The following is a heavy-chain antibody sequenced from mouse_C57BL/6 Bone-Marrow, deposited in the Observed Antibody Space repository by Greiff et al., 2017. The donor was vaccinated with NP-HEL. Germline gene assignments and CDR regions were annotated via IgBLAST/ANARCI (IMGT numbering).Heavy chain of an antibody. D-gene: IGHD5-5*01. Sequence: QVQLQQSGAELMKPGASVKLSCKATGYTFTGYWIEWVKQRPGHGLEWIGEILPGSGSTNYMENFKGQATFTADPSSNIAYMQLSSLTTDDSAIDCCASYLFYYFDYWGQGTTLTVSA. CDR2: ILPGSGST. J-gene: IGHJ2*01. CDR1: GYTFTGYW. CDR3: ASYLFYYFDY. V-gene: IGHV1-9*01.